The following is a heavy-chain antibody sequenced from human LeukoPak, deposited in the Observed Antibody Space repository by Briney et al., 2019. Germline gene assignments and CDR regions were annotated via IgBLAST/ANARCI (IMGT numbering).Heavy chain of an antibody. CDR2: ISYDRSNK. D-gene: IGHD2-15*01. Sequence: PGGSLRLSCAASGFTFSSYAMHWVSQAPGKGLEWVAVISYDRSNKYYADSVKGRFTISRDNSKNTLYLQTNSLRAEDTAVYYCAKATVVVEFEEYWGQGTLVTVSS. CDR1: GFTFSSYA. CDR3: AKATVVVEFEEY. J-gene: IGHJ4*02. V-gene: IGHV3-30*04.